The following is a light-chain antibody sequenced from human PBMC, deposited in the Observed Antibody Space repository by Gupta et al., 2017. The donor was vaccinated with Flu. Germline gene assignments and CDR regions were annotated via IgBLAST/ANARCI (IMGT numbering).Light chain of an antibody. V-gene: IGLV2-11*03. CDR2: YGT. J-gene: IGLJ2*01. CDR1: SSNVGGYNN. CDR3: CASEDNEGSSHCV. Sequence: ISCTGTSSNVGGYNNGAGNQQHTGKAPTLMIVYGTNRPSGVPDSFSGAKYGNTASLKTYGRQAAEEADYYCCASEDNEGSSHCVFGGGTNMTVL.